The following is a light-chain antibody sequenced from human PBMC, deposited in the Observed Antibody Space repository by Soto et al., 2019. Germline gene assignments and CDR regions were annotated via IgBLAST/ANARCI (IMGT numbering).Light chain of an antibody. CDR3: CSYAGSTTYV. J-gene: IGLJ1*01. Sequence: QSALTQPASVSGSPGQSITISCTGTSSDVGSDNLVSWYQQHPGKAPKFMIYEVSKRPSGVSNRSSGSKSGNTAFLTIAGLQAEDEADYYCCSYAGSTTYVFGTGTKLTVL. V-gene: IGLV2-23*02. CDR1: SSDVGSDNL. CDR2: EVS.